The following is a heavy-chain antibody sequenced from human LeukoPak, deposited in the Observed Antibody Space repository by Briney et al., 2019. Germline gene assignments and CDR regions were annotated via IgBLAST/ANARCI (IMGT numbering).Heavy chain of an antibody. CDR2: ISSSSSTI. V-gene: IGHV3-48*01. J-gene: IGHJ4*02. CDR1: GFTFSSYS. Sequence: GGSLRLSCAASGFTFSSYSMNWVRQAPGKGLEWVSYISSSSSTIYYADSVKGRFTISRDNAKNSLYLQMNSLRAEDTAVYYCARGAIGITTYDSYFDNWGQGTLVTVSS. D-gene: IGHD3-22*01. CDR3: ARGAIGITTYDSYFDN.